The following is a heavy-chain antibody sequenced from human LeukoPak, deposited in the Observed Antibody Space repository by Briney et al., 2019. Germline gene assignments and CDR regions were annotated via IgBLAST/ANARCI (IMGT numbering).Heavy chain of an antibody. V-gene: IGHV3-48*01. Sequence: PGGSLRLSCAASGFIFSSYSMNWVRQAPGKGLEWLSFISSGSVTIYYTDSVKGRFTISRDNAKNSLYLQMNSLRAEDTAVYYCARAPSGSYEGDAFDIWGQGTMVTVSS. CDR1: GFIFSSYS. CDR2: ISSGSVTI. J-gene: IGHJ3*02. CDR3: ARAPSGSYEGDAFDI. D-gene: IGHD1-26*01.